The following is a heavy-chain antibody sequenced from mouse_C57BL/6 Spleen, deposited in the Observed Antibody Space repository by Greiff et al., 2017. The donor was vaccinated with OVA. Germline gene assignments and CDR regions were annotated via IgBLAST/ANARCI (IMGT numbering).Heavy chain of an antibody. D-gene: IGHD2-2*01. Sequence: VQLQQSGPELVKPGASVKISCKASGYAFSSSWMNWVKQRPGKGLEWIGRIYPGDGDTNYNGKFKGKATLTADKSSSTAYMQLSSLTSEDSAVYFCAPSTMATDYWGQGTTLTVSS. CDR2: IYPGDGDT. CDR3: APSTMATDY. V-gene: IGHV1-82*01. J-gene: IGHJ2*01. CDR1: GYAFSSSW.